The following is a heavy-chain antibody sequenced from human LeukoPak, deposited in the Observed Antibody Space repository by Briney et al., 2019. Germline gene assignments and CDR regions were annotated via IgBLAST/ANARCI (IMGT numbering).Heavy chain of an antibody. J-gene: IGHJ4*02. CDR2: IKHDGSEK. V-gene: IGHV3-7*01. CDR3: ARDQGIFDY. Sequence: PGGSLRLSCAASGFTFNIFWMSWVRQAPGKGLEWVANIKHDGSEKYYVDSVKGRFTISRDNAKNSLYLQMNSLRDEDSAVYYCARDQGIFDYWGQGTLVTVSS. CDR1: GFTFNIFW.